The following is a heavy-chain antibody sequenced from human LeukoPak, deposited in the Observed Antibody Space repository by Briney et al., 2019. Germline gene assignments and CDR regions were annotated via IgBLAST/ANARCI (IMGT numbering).Heavy chain of an antibody. V-gene: IGHV3-15*01. J-gene: IGHJ4*02. CDR3: TTTGSKYFYDTSLSY. CDR1: GFTFTNAW. D-gene: IGHD3-22*01. CDR2: IKSKTGGGTT. Sequence: AGGSLRLSCAASGFTFTNAWMTWVRQAPGKGLEWVGRIKSKTGGGTTDYAAAVKGRFTISRDDSKNTLFLQMNSLKTEDTAVYYCTTTGSKYFYDTSLSYWGQGTLVTVSS.